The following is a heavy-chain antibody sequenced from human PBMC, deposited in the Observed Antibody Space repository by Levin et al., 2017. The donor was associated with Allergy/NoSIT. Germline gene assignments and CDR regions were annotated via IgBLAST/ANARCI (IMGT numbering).Heavy chain of an antibody. D-gene: IGHD3/OR15-3a*01. V-gene: IGHV3-7*03. J-gene: IGHJ4*02. CDR3: VRDGRTGWHFDN. CDR1: GFSIRSYW. Sequence: QTGGSLRLSCAASGFSIRSYWMSWIRQTPGKGLEWVANSKEDGSQKYYVDSVKGRFTVSRDNAKNSLDLQMNSLRVEDTAVYYCVRDGRTGWHFDNWGQGTLVTVSS. CDR2: SKEDGSQK.